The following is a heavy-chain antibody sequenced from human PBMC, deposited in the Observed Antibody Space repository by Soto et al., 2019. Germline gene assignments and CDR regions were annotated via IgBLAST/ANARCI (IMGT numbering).Heavy chain of an antibody. CDR2: IRSKAYGGTT. Sequence: EVQLVESGGGLVQPGRSLRLSCTASGFTFGDYAMSWFRQAPGKGLEWVGFIRSKAYGGTTEYAASVKGRFTISRDDSKSIAYLQINSLKTEDTAVYSCTKRYFGGLYAFDIWGQGTMVTVSS. CDR3: TKRYFGGLYAFDI. CDR1: GFTFGDYA. D-gene: IGHD3-9*01. J-gene: IGHJ3*02. V-gene: IGHV3-49*03.